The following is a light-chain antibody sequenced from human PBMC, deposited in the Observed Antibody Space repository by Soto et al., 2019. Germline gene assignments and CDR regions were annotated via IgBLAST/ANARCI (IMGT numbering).Light chain of an antibody. CDR2: GAS. CDR1: QSISDT. V-gene: IGKV3-15*01. Sequence: EIVMTQSPAPLSVSPWGRATLSCRASQSISDTLAWYQQKPGQAPRLLIHGASTRATGFPARFSGSGSGTDFTLTISSLQSEDFAVYYCQQYNNWPWTFGQGTKVDIK. J-gene: IGKJ1*01. CDR3: QQYNNWPWT.